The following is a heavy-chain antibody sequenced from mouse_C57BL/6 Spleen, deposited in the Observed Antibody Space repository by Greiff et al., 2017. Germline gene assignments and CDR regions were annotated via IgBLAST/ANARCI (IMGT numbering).Heavy chain of an antibody. Sequence: LVESGPELVKPGASVKISCKASGYSFTDYNMNWVKQSNGKSLEWIGVINPNYGTTSYNQKFKGKATLTVDQSSSTAYMQLNSLTSEDSAVYYCARSYYGSSPYAMDYWGQGTSVTVSS. V-gene: IGHV1-39*01. CDR2: INPNYGTT. J-gene: IGHJ4*01. CDR1: GYSFTDYN. CDR3: ARSYYGSSPYAMDY. D-gene: IGHD1-1*01.